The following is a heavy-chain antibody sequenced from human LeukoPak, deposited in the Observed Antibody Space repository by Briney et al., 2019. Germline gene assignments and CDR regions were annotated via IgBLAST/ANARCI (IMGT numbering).Heavy chain of an antibody. CDR2: ISGSGGST. CDR3: AKTIVVILCRDAFDI. J-gene: IGHJ3*02. D-gene: IGHD3-22*01. V-gene: IGHV3-23*01. Sequence: GGSLRLSCAASGFTFSSYAMSWARQAPGKGLEWVSAISGSGGSTYYADSVKGRFTISRDNSKNTLYLQMNSLRAEDTAVYYCAKTIVVILCRDAFDIWGQGTMVTVSS. CDR1: GFTFSSYA.